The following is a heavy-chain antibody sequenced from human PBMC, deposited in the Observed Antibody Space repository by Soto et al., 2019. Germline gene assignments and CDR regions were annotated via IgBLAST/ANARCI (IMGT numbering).Heavy chain of an antibody. J-gene: IGHJ4*02. CDR3: ARRRYYSDTSGYYFDI. D-gene: IGHD3-22*01. CDR2: FFFTGST. Sequence: SETLSLTXTVSGGSISSSNYYWAWIRQSPGKGLEWIGSFFFTGSTYYNPSLKSRVTISVDSTKNQFSLKLSSVTAADTAVYFCARRRYYSDTSGYYFDIWGQGTLVTVSS. CDR1: GGSISSSNYY. V-gene: IGHV4-39*01.